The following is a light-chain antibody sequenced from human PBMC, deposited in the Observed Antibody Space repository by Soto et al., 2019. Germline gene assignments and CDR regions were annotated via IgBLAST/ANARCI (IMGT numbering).Light chain of an antibody. CDR3: CSYTHGNTF. CDR2: EVN. Sequence: QSALTQPASVSGSPGQSITISCTGTSSDVGSYNNLVSWYQQHPGKAPKAMIYEVNKRPSGVSNSFSGSKSGNTASLTISGLQAEDEADYYCCSYTHGNTFFGSGTKVTVL. CDR1: SSDVGSYNNL. J-gene: IGLJ6*01. V-gene: IGLV2-23*02.